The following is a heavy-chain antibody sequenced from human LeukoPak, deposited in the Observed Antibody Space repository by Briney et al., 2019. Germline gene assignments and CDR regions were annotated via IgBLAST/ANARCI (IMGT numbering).Heavy chain of an antibody. J-gene: IGHJ3*01. V-gene: IGHV5-51*01. CDR1: GYSFTSDW. CDR3: ARGDLSKGVFDV. CDR2: IYPGDSDT. D-gene: IGHD2-8*01. Sequence: GESLKISCNGSGYSFTSDWIGWVRQMPGKGLEWMGMIYPGDSDTRYSPSLQGQVTISADKSISTAYLQWSSLKASDTAMYYCARGDLSKGVFDVWGQGTMVTVSS.